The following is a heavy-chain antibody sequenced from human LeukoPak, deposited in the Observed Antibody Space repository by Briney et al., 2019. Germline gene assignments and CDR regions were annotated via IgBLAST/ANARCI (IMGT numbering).Heavy chain of an antibody. CDR3: ARADGTNSGTNAFDV. D-gene: IGHD4-23*01. CDR1: GYTFTDHT. J-gene: IGHJ3*01. CDR2: ISTYTGRA. V-gene: IGHV1-18*04. Sequence: GASVKVSCEASGYTFTDHTIHWVRQAPGHGLDYVGWISTYTGRANYAQKFQGRVSMITDTSTSTAYLELTNLTSSDTGLYYCARADGTNSGTNAFDVWGLGTMVTVAS.